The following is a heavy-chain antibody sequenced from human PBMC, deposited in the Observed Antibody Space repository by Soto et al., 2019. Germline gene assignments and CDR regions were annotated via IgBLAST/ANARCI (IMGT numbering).Heavy chain of an antibody. CDR3: ARCRGYCSGMSCFCSFDP. J-gene: IGHJ5*02. D-gene: IGHD2-15*01. CDR2: IYYSGST. CDR1: GDSIRNINYY. Sequence: QLQLQESGPGLVKSSETLSLTCTLSGDSIRNINYYWGWIRQPPGKGLEWIGSIYYSGSTYYNPSLKSRVAMSVDTSNNDFSLNLSSVTAADTAVYYCARCRGYCSGMSCFCSFDPWGQGTLVSVSS. V-gene: IGHV4-39*02.